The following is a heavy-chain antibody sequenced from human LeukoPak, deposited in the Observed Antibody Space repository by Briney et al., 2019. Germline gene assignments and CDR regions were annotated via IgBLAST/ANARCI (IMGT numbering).Heavy chain of an antibody. Sequence: PSETLSLTCTVSGGSISSYYWSWIRQPPGKGLEWIGYIYYSGSTNYNPSLKSRVTMSVDTSKNQFSLKLSSVTAADTAVYYCARDIPRYYYDSSGSFDYWGQGTLVTVSS. CDR1: GGSISSYY. CDR2: IYYSGST. D-gene: IGHD3-22*01. V-gene: IGHV4-59*12. J-gene: IGHJ4*02. CDR3: ARDIPRYYYDSSGSFDY.